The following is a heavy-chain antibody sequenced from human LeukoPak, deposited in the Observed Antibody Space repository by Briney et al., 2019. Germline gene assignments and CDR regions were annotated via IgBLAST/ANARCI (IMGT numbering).Heavy chain of an antibody. CDR2: ISNSGSP. V-gene: IGHV4-59*02. D-gene: IGHD3-16*01. J-gene: IGHJ4*02. CDR1: SASVSSYY. Sequence: TSETLSLTCSVSSASVSSYYWSWVRQRPGGCLEWIGYISNSGSPSYNPSFKSRVTFSADTSKNHLSLKLNSATPADTAVYFCARGGAGPLRDWGQGTLVTVSS. CDR3: ARGGAGPLRD.